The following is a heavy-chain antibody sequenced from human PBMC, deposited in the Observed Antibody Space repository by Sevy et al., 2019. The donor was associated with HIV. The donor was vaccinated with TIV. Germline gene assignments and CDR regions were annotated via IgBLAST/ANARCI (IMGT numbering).Heavy chain of an antibody. CDR2: ISGFNGDT. D-gene: IGHD3-3*01. Sequence: ASVKVSCKASGYTFTNYAISWVRQAPGQGLEWMGWISGFNGDTKSAERFQGRFTMTTDTSTKTAYMDLRSLRSDDTAVYYCVRGTTFYDFWTGGDYWGQGTLVTVSS. V-gene: IGHV1-18*01. J-gene: IGHJ4*02. CDR1: GYTFTNYA. CDR3: VRGTTFYDFWTGGDY.